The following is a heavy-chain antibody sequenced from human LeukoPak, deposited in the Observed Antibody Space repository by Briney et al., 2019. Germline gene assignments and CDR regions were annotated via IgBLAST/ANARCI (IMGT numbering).Heavy chain of an antibody. J-gene: IGHJ4*02. CDR3: ARDLVTAAGTGIDY. CDR1: GYTFTGYY. V-gene: IGHV1-2*02. Sequence: GASVKVSCKASGYTFTGYYMHWVRQAPGQGLEWMGWINPNSGGTNYAQKFQGRVTMTRDTSISTAYMELSSLRSEDTAVYYCARDLVTAAGTGIDYWGQGTLVTVSS. CDR2: INPNSGGT. D-gene: IGHD6-13*01.